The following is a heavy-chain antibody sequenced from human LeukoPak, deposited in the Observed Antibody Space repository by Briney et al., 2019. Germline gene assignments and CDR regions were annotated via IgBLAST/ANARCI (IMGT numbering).Heavy chain of an antibody. D-gene: IGHD3-3*01. Sequence: SETLSLTCAVSGYSISSGYYWGWIRQPPGKGLEWIGSIYHSGSTYYNPSLKSRVIISVDTSKNQFSLKLSSVTAADTAVYYCARTDFWSGYYRNFDYWGQGTLVTVSS. J-gene: IGHJ4*02. V-gene: IGHV4-38-2*01. CDR1: GYSISSGYY. CDR2: IYHSGST. CDR3: ARTDFWSGYYRNFDY.